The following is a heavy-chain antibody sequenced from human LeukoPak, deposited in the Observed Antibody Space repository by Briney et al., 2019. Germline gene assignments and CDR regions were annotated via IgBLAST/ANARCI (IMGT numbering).Heavy chain of an antibody. CDR1: GGSFSGYY. D-gene: IGHD5-18*01. J-gene: IGHJ4*02. CDR3: ARHPLEQLWSTDFDY. V-gene: IGHV4-34*01. Sequence: PSETLSLTCAVYGGSFSGYYWSWIRQPPGKGLEWIGEINHSGSTNYNPSLKSRVTISVDTSKNQFSLKLSSVTAADTAVYYCARHPLEQLWSTDFDYWGQGTLVTVSS. CDR2: INHSGST.